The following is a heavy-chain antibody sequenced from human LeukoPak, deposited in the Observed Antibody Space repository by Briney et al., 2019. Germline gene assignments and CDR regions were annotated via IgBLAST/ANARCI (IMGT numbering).Heavy chain of an antibody. CDR3: ARDSGGLDIVVVPAAIGFDP. J-gene: IGHJ5*02. Sequence: SETLSLTCTVSGGSISSSSYYWGWIRQPPGKGLEWIGSIYYSGSTYYNPSLKSRVTTSVDTSKNQFSLKLSSVTAADTAVYYCARDSGGLDIVVVPAAIGFDPWGQGTLVTVSS. V-gene: IGHV4-39*07. CDR1: GGSISSSSYY. D-gene: IGHD2-2*02. CDR2: IYYSGST.